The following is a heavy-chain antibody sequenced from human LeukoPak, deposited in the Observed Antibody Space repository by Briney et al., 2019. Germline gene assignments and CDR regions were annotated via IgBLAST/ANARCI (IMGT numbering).Heavy chain of an antibody. CDR3: AKEGSGWYYFDY. Sequence: GGSLRLSCAASGFTFDDYAMHWVRQAPGKGLEWVSGISWNSGSIGYADSVKGRSTISRDNAKNSLYLQMNSLRAEDTALYYCAKEGSGWYYFDYWGQGTLVTVSS. D-gene: IGHD6-19*01. J-gene: IGHJ4*02. V-gene: IGHV3-9*01. CDR1: GFTFDDYA. CDR2: ISWNSGSI.